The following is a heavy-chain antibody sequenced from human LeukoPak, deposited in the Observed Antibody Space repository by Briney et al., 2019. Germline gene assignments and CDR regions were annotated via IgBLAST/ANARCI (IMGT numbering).Heavy chain of an antibody. J-gene: IGHJ5*02. CDR3: ARLQVYCGGDCYPRWFDP. CDR1: GDSVSSYY. V-gene: IGHV4-59*08. D-gene: IGHD2-21*02. Sequence: PSETLSLTCTVSGDSVSSYYWGWIRQPPGKGMEWIAYIYYSGITNYNPSLKRRVTIPLDTPKNQISLKLSSVTAADTAVYYCARLQVYCGGDCYPRWFDPWGQGTLVTVSS. CDR2: IYYSGIT.